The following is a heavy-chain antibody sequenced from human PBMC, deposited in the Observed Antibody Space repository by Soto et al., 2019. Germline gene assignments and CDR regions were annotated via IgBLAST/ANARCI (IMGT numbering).Heavy chain of an antibody. J-gene: IGHJ4*02. CDR1: GFTFSTYA. CDR3: VKDTDYYDSSGY. CDR2: ISSNGGST. Sequence: SCSASGFTFSTYAMHRVRQAPGKGLEYVSAISSNGGSTYYADSVKGRFTISRDNSKNTLYLQMSSLRAEDTAVYYCVKDTDYYDSSGYWGQGTLVTVSS. V-gene: IGHV3-64D*08. D-gene: IGHD3-22*01.